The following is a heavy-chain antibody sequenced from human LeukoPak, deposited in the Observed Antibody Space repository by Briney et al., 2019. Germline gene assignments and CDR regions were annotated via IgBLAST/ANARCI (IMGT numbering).Heavy chain of an antibody. CDR3: AKVRTYFYHGLDV. CDR2: ISGTTSGT. CDR1: GFTFSTCA. J-gene: IGHJ6*02. D-gene: IGHD1-14*01. V-gene: IGHV3-23*01. Sequence: GGSLRLSCAASGFTFSTCAMSWVRQAPGRGLEWVSGISGTTSGTYYADSVKGRFTISRDNSKNTLFLQVNSLRAEDTAVYYCAKVRTYFYHGLDVWGQGTTVTVSS.